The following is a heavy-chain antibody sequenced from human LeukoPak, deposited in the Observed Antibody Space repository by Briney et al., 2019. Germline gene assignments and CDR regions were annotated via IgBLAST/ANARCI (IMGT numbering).Heavy chain of an antibody. J-gene: IGHJ4*02. CDR1: GGTFSSYA. V-gene: IGHV1-69*05. CDR2: IIPIFGTA. Sequence: PWASVKVSCKASGGTFSSYAISWVRQAPGQGLEWMGGIIPIFGTANYAQKFQGRVTITTDESTSTAYMELSSLRSEDTAVYYCARGRSSSYFFDYWGQGTLVTVPS. D-gene: IGHD6-6*01. CDR3: ARGRSSSYFFDY.